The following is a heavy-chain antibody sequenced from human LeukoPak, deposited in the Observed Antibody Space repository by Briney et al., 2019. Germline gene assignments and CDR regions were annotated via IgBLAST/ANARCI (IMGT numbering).Heavy chain of an antibody. CDR2: IYYSGST. D-gene: IGHD4-17*01. CDR3: ARGSDYGDYKF. J-gene: IGHJ4*02. Sequence: SETLSLTCTVSGGYISSSSYYWGWIRQPPGKGMEWIGSIYYSGSTYYNPSLKSRVTISVDTSKNQFSLKLSSVTAADTAVYYCARGSDYGDYKFWGQGTLVTVSS. V-gene: IGHV4-39*07. CDR1: GGYISSSSYY.